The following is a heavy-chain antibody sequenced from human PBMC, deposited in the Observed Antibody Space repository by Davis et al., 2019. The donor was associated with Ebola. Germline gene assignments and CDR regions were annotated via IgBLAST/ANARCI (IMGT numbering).Heavy chain of an antibody. CDR3: STDPARGY. CDR2: IRSKTNGGII. J-gene: IGHJ4*02. Sequence: GESLKISCAASGFSFNEAWTWMNWVRQAPGKGLEWVGRIRSKTNGGIIDYAAFVEGRFIISRDDSKNTLFLQTNSLRTEDTAVYYCSTDPARGYWGQGTLVNVSS. V-gene: IGHV3-15*07. CDR1: GFSFNEAW.